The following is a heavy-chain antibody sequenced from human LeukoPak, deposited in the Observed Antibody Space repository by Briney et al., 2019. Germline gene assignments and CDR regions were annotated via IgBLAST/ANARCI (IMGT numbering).Heavy chain of an antibody. J-gene: IGHJ4*02. CDR2: ISSSGSTI. D-gene: IGHD3-3*01. CDR3: ARVGLGIFRFDY. Sequence: GGSLRLXCAASGFTFSSFEMDWVRQAPGKGLEWVSYISSSGSTIFYADSVKGRFTISRDNAKNSLYLQMNSLRAGDAAVYYCARVGLGIFRFDYWGQGTLVTVSS. V-gene: IGHV3-48*03. CDR1: GFTFSSFE.